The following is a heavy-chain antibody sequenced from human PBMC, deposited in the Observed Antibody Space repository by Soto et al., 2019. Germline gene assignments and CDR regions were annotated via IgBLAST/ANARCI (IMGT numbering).Heavy chain of an antibody. D-gene: IGHD2-2*03. Sequence: PGGSLRLSCAASGFTFSTYWMSWVRQAPGKGLEWVANIRQDGSQKYYVDSVKGRFTISRDNAKNSLYLQMNSLRADDTAVYYCARGGYCSSTSCSLFDCWGQGTRVTVS. CDR2: IRQDGSQK. J-gene: IGHJ4*02. V-gene: IGHV3-7*01. CDR3: ARGGYCSSTSCSLFDC. CDR1: GFTFSTYW.